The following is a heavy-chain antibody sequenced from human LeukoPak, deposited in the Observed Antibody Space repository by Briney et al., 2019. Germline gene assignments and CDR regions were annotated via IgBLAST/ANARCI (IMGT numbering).Heavy chain of an antibody. CDR1: GGSISSYY. D-gene: IGHD3-10*01. Sequence: SETLSLTCTVSGGSISSYYWSWIRQPPGKGLEWIGYIYYSGSTNYNPSLKSRVTISVDTSKNQFSLKLSSVTAADTAVYYCARADGSGSYYMDVWGKGTTVTVSS. J-gene: IGHJ6*03. V-gene: IGHV4-59*01. CDR3: ARADGSGSYYMDV. CDR2: IYYSGST.